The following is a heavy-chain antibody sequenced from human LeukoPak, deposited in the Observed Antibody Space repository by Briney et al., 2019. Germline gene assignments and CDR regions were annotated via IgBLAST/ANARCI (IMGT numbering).Heavy chain of an antibody. CDR2: IDPSDSCT. D-gene: IGHD3-16*01. CDR1: GCIFTSYW. Sequence: GAALKISCKGAGCIFTSYWIRWGRQMAGKGLGWRGRIDPSDSCTNYSPSFQGHVTISADKSISTAYLQWSSLRASDTAMHYCASPGWAPDAFDIWGQGTMVTVSS. J-gene: IGHJ3*02. V-gene: IGHV5-10-1*01. CDR3: ASPGWAPDAFDI.